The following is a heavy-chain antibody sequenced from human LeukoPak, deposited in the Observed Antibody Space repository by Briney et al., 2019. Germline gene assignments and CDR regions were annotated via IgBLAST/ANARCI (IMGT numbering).Heavy chain of an antibody. Sequence: ASETVSYTTSVYSFTYYYIQLLRQAPRQALEWTGVISPSVASTTYAQKIQGRVTMTRELSPGKVYMELSSMRSEDTAMYYCASASAPRSWFDPWGQGTLVTVSS. CDR3: ASASAPRSWFDP. CDR2: ISPSVAST. CDR1: VYSFTYYY. V-gene: IGHV1-46*01. J-gene: IGHJ5*02. D-gene: IGHD3-10*01.